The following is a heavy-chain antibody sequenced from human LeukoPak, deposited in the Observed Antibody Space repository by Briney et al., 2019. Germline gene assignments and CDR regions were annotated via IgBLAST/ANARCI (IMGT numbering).Heavy chain of an antibody. CDR3: ARGVVGATVYYFDY. J-gene: IGHJ4*02. V-gene: IGHV1-69*01. Sequence: GSSVKVSCKASGGTFSSYAISWVRQAPGQGLKWMGGIIPIFGTANYAQKFQGRVTITADESTSTAYLELSSLRSEDTAVYYCARGVVGATVYYFDYWGQGTLVTVSS. CDR2: IIPIFGTA. D-gene: IGHD1-26*01. CDR1: GGTFSSYA.